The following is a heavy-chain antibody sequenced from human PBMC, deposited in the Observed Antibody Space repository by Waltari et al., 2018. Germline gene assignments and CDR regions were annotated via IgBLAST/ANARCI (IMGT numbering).Heavy chain of an antibody. D-gene: IGHD3-3*01. CDR2: FDPEDGET. CDR3: ATGGIGWSGLDAFDI. CDR1: GYTLTALS. J-gene: IGHJ3*02. V-gene: IGHV1-24*01. Sequence: QVQLVQSGAEVKKPGASVTVSCKVSGYTLTALSVQWVRPVPGKGLEWMGGFDPEDGETIYAQKFQGRVTMTEDTSTDTAYMELSSLRSEDTAVYYCATGGIGWSGLDAFDIWGQGTMVTVSS.